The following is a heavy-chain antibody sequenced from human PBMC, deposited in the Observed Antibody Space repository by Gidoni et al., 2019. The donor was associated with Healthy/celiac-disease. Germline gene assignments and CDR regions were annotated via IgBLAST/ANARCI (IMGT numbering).Heavy chain of an antibody. CDR2: IYWDDDK. J-gene: IGHJ5*02. CDR1: GFSLSTSGVG. D-gene: IGHD4-17*01. V-gene: IGHV2-5*02. CDR3: EHRRLDYGDYGWFDP. Sequence: QITLKESGPTLVKPTQTLTLTCTFSGFSLSTSGVGVGWISQPPGKALEWLALIYWDDDKRYSPSLKSRLNITKDTSKKQVVLTMTNRDPGDTAKDDCEHRRLDYGDYGWFDPWGQGTMVTVAS.